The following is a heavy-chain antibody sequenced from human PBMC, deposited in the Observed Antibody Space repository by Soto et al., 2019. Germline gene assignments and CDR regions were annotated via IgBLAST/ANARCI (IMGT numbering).Heavy chain of an antibody. Sequence: PSETLSLTCTVSGGSISSSSYYWGWIRQPPGKGLEWIGSIYYSGSTYYNPSLKSRVTISVDTSKNQFSLKLSSVTAADTAVYYCARETAARGDYYYGMDVWGQGTTVTVSS. CDR2: IYYSGST. J-gene: IGHJ6*02. D-gene: IGHD3-10*01. V-gene: IGHV4-39*02. CDR1: GGSISSSSYY. CDR3: ARETAARGDYYYGMDV.